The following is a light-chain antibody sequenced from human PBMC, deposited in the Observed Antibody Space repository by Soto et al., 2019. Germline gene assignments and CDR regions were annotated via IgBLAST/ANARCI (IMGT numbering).Light chain of an antibody. V-gene: IGKV1-5*03. J-gene: IGKJ1*01. CDR2: KAS. Sequence: DIQMTQSPSTLSASVGHRVTITCRASQSISSWLAWYQQKPGKAPKLLIYKASSLESGVPSRFSGSGSGTEFTLTISSLQPDDFATYYCQQYNSYSRTFGQGTKVDIK. CDR1: QSISSW. CDR3: QQYNSYSRT.